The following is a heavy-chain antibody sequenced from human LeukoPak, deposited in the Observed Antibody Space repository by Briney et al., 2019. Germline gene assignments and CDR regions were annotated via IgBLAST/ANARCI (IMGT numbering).Heavy chain of an antibody. D-gene: IGHD4-17*01. Sequence: GGSLRLSCAASGFAFSGYCMSWVRQAPGKGLELVAGLGRTGEYKYYAASVKGRFTISRDNSKDTVSLQMNSLRAADTAVYYCAKDREVTTYYYHGMDVWGLGTTVTVSS. CDR2: LGRTGEYK. CDR3: AKDREVTTYYYHGMDV. CDR1: GFAFSGYC. V-gene: IGHV3-23*01. J-gene: IGHJ6*02.